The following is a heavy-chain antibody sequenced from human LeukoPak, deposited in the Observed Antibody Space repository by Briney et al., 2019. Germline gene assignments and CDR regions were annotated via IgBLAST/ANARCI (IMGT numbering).Heavy chain of an antibody. CDR2: INQDGRVE. D-gene: IGHD2-21*01. V-gene: IGHV3-7*01. Sequence: PGGSLRLSCAASAFTFNNAWMSWVRQASGKGLEWVAVINQDGRVELYVDSVKGRVTISRDNAKNSLYLQMHSLRAEDTAVYYCARDYSRSGTHWGQGTLVTVSS. CDR3: ARDYSRSGTH. CDR1: AFTFNNAW. J-gene: IGHJ4*02.